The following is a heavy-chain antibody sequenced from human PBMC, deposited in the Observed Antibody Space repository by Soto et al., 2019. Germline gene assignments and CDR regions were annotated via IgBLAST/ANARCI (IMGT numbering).Heavy chain of an antibody. CDR1: GGTFSSYA. CDR3: ARSQGSSTSLEIYYYYYYGMDV. V-gene: IGHV1-69*01. Sequence: QVQLVQSGAEVKKPGSSVKVSCKASGGTFSSYAIGWVRQAPGQGLEWMGGIIPISGTENYAQKFQGRVTITADESTSTAYMELSSLRSEDTAVYYCARSQGSSTSLEIYYYYYYGMDVWGQGTTVTVSS. J-gene: IGHJ6*02. CDR2: IIPISGTE. D-gene: IGHD2-2*01.